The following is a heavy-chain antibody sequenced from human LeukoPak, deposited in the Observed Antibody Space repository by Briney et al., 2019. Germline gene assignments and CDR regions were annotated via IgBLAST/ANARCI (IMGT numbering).Heavy chain of an antibody. V-gene: IGHV4-4*02. CDR3: ARDLDEAVAGLDY. D-gene: IGHD6-19*01. CDR1: GGSISSSNW. J-gene: IGHJ4*02. CDR2: IYHSGST. Sequence: PSETLSLTCAVSGGSISSSNWWSWVRQPPGKGLEWIGEIYHSGSTNYNPSLKSRVTISVDKSKNQFSLKLSSVTAADTAVYYCARDLDEAVAGLDYWGQGTLVTVSS.